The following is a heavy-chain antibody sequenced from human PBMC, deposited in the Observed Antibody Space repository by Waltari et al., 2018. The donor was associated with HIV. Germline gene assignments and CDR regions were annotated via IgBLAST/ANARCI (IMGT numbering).Heavy chain of an antibody. J-gene: IGHJ6*02. CDR2: ISGSGTTT. CDR1: GFSFCDYI. Sequence: EVQVVESGGGLVQPGGSLRLSCAAAGFSFCDYIMNWVRQAPGKGLEWISYISGSGTTTHYAGSAKGRFTISRDNAKNSVFLQMNSLTAEDTAVYYCVRDTSAGLDVWGQGTSVTVSS. D-gene: IGHD3-16*01. V-gene: IGHV3-48*01. CDR3: VRDTSAGLDV.